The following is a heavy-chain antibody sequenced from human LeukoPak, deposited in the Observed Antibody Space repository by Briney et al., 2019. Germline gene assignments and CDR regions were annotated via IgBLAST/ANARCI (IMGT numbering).Heavy chain of an antibody. CDR3: ATYCSGGSCRRHDAFDI. V-gene: IGHV3-43*02. CDR2: ISGDGGST. CDR1: GFTFDDYA. D-gene: IGHD2-15*01. Sequence: GGSLRLFCAASGFTFDDYAMHWVRHAPGKGLEWVSLISGDGGSTYYADSVKGRFTISRDNSKNSLYLQMNSLRTEDTALYYCATYCSGGSCRRHDAFDIWGQGTMVTVSS. J-gene: IGHJ3*02.